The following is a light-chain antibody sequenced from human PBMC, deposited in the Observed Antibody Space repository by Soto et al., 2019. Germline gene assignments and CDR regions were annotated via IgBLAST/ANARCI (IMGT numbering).Light chain of an antibody. CDR1: SSDVGTYDR. CDR3: SSYAASTTLL. CDR2: EVH. V-gene: IGLV2-18*02. Sequence: QSALTQPPSVSGSPGQSVTISCIGTSSDVGTYDRVSWYQAPPGTAPKLIIYEVHYRPSGVPDRFSGSKSGNTASLTISGLQAEDEAHYYCSSYAASTTLLFGGGTKLTVL. J-gene: IGLJ2*01.